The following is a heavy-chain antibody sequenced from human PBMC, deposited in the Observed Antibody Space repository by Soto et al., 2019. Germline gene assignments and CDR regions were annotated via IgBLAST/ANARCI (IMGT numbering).Heavy chain of an antibody. CDR2: IYYRGST. D-gene: IGHD4-17*01. CDR3: ACQGVDVTTIWANWFGS. V-gene: IGHV4-59*01. Sequence: ETLSLSCTVSGGSINRDYWSLIRQPPGQGLEWIGYIYYRGSTNYNPSLKSRVTISLDTSKNQFSLKLSSVTAADTAVYFCACQGVDVTTIWANWFGSWGQGTLVIVAS. CDR1: GGSINRDY. J-gene: IGHJ5*01.